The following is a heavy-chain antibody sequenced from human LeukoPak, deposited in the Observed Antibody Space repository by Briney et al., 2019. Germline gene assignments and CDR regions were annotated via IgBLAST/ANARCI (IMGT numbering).Heavy chain of an antibody. J-gene: IGHJ3*02. CDR1: GGSISSSIYY. CDR3: ARDMDYGDYVQDAFDI. Sequence: SETLSLTCTVSGGSISSSIYYWGWIRQPPGKGLEWIGSIYYSGSTYYNPSLKSRVTMSVDTSKNQFSLKLSSVTAADTAVYYCARDMDYGDYVQDAFDIWGQGTMVTVSS. CDR2: IYYSGST. V-gene: IGHV4-39*07. D-gene: IGHD4-17*01.